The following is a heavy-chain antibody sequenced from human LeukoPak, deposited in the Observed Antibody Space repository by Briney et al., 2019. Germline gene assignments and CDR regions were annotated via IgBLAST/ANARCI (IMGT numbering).Heavy chain of an antibody. D-gene: IGHD3-9*01. CDR2: INPSGGST. CDR3: ARGSGYDILTGRLNYYYYYMDV. CDR1: GYSFTGYY. J-gene: IGHJ6*03. Sequence: ASVKVSCKASGYSFTGYYMHWVRQAPGQGFEWMGLINPSGGSTNYAQKFQGRVTMTRDMSTSTVYMELSSLRSEDTAVYYCARGSGYDILTGRLNYYYYYMDVWGKGTTVTISS. V-gene: IGHV1-46*01.